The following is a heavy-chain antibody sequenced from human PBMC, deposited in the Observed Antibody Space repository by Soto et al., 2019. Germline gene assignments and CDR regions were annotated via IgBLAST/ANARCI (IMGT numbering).Heavy chain of an antibody. CDR2: IYYSGST. CDR1: GCSISSGGYY. CDR3: ARVWRYSYGISDY. D-gene: IGHD5-18*01. V-gene: IGHV4-31*03. J-gene: IGHJ4*02. Sequence: TLCLTCPVAGCSISSGGYYWSWIRQHPGKGLEWIGYIYYSGSTYHNPSLKSRVTISVDTSKNQFSLKLSSVTAADTAVYYCARVWRYSYGISDYWGQGTLVTVS.